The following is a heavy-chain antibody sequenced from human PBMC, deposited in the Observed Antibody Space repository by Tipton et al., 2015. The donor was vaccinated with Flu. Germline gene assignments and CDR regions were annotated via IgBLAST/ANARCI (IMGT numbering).Heavy chain of an antibody. CDR3: ARFTNSWTTYHYYYAMDV. J-gene: IGHJ6*02. CDR1: GYTFTIYD. Sequence: QVQLVQSGAEVKKPGASVKVSCKASGYTFTIYDFNWVRQATGQGLEWMGWMNPNSGNTGYAQKFQGRVTMTRNTSISTAYMELSSLRSEDTAVYYCARFTNSWTTYHYYYAMDVWGQGTTVTVSS. CDR2: MNPNSGNT. V-gene: IGHV1-8*01. D-gene: IGHD6-13*01.